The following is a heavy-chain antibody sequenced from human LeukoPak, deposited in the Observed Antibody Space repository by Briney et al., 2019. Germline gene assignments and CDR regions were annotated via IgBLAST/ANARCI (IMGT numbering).Heavy chain of an antibody. Sequence: PGGSLRLSCAASGFTFSSYAMHWVRQAPGKGLEYVSAISSNGGSTYYADSVKGRFTISRHNSKNTLYLQMNSLRAEDTAVYYCARGKRPRFLEWLLPFDYWGQGTLVTVSS. CDR3: ARGKRPRFLEWLLPFDY. CDR1: GFTFSSYA. V-gene: IGHV3-64*04. CDR2: ISSNGGST. J-gene: IGHJ4*02. D-gene: IGHD3-3*01.